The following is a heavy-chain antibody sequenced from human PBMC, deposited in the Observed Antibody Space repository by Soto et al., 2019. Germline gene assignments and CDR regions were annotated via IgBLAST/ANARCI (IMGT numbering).Heavy chain of an antibody. CDR3: ARHGGSYSFDY. Sequence: QVQLQESGPGLVKPSETLSRTCTVTGGSTSSYYWSWLRQPPGKGLEWIGYNSYSGSTDYNPSLKSRVTISVDTSKNQFSLKLSSATAADTAVYYCARHGGSYSFDYWGQGTLVTVSS. V-gene: IGHV4-59*08. CDR2: NSYSGST. CDR1: GGSTSSYY. J-gene: IGHJ4*02. D-gene: IGHD1-26*01.